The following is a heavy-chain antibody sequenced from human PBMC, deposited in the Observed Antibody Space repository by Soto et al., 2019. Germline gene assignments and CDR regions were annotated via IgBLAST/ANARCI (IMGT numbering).Heavy chain of an antibody. Sequence: GESLKISCKGSGYSFTSYWIGWVRQMPGKGLEWMGIIYPGDSDTRYSPSFRGQVTISADKSSTTAYLQWSSLKASDTAMYYCARQPSYSNGWYIDYWGQGTQVTVSS. CDR1: GYSFTSYW. J-gene: IGHJ4*02. D-gene: IGHD6-19*01. V-gene: IGHV5-51*01. CDR3: ARQPSYSNGWYIDY. CDR2: IYPGDSDT.